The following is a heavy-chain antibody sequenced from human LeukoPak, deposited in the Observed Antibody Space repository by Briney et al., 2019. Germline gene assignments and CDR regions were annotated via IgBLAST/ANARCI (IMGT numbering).Heavy chain of an antibody. CDR2: ISYSGST. Sequence: SQTLSLTCSVSGGSVSSGGYCWSWIRQHPGKGLEWIGFISYSGSTYYNPSLKSRLTISVDTSKNLFSLRLSSVTAADTAVYYCAVGPERRSPGWFDPWGQGTLVTVSS. CDR1: GGSVSSGGYC. CDR3: AVGPERRSPGWFDP. D-gene: IGHD1-1*01. V-gene: IGHV4-31*03. J-gene: IGHJ5*02.